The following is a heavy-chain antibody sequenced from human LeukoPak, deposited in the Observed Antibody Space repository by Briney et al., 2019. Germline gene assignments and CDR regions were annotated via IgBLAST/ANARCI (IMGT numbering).Heavy chain of an antibody. CDR3: AKESGSGWYSFDY. V-gene: IGHV3-11*01. Sequence: PGGSLRLSCAASGFTFSNYYMGWIRQAPGKGLEWVSYISSSGNIIHYADSAKGRFTISRDNSKNTLYLQMNSLRAEDTAVYYCAKESGSGWYSFDYWGQGTLVTVSS. CDR2: ISSSGNII. J-gene: IGHJ4*02. D-gene: IGHD6-19*01. CDR1: GFTFSNYY.